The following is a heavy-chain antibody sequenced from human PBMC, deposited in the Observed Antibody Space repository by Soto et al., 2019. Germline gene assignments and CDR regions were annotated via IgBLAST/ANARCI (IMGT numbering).Heavy chain of an antibody. D-gene: IGHD5-12*01. V-gene: IGHV4-61*08. CDR3: AREREREEMATIQPFDY. J-gene: IGHJ4*02. Sequence: PSETLSLTCTVSGGSISSGDYYWSWIRQPPGKGLEWIGYIYYSGSTNYNPSLKSRVTISVDTSKNQFSLKLSSVTAADTAVYYCAREREREEMATIQPFDYWGQGTLVTVSS. CDR2: IYYSGST. CDR1: GGSISSGDYY.